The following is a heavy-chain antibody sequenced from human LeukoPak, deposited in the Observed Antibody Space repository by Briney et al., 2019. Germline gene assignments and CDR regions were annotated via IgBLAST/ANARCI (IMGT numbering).Heavy chain of an antibody. D-gene: IGHD3-22*01. V-gene: IGHV4-59*01. J-gene: IGHJ4*02. CDR3: ARDNEDSSGYSFDY. Sequence: ASETLSLTCTVSGGSISSYYWSWIRQPPGKGLEWIGYIYYSGSTNYNPSLKSRVTISVDTSKNQFSLKLSSVTAADTAVYYCARDNEDSSGYSFDYWGQGTLVTVSS. CDR2: IYYSGST. CDR1: GGSISSYY.